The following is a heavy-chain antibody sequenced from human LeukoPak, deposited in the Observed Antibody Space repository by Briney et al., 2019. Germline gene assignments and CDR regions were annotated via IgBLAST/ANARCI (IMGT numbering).Heavy chain of an antibody. V-gene: IGHV3-23*01. D-gene: IGHD3-22*01. Sequence: GGSLRLSCAASGFTFSSYAMSWVRQAPGKGLEWVSAISGSGGSTYYADSVKGRFTISRDNPKNTLYLQMNSLRAEDTAVYYCAKDRNTMIVVSDLIDYWGQGTLVTVSS. CDR3: AKDRNTMIVVSDLIDY. CDR2: ISGSGGST. CDR1: GFTFSSYA. J-gene: IGHJ4*02.